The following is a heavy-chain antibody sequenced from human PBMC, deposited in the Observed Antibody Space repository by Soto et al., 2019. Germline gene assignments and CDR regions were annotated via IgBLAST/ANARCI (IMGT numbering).Heavy chain of an antibody. CDR2: INPNSGGT. Sequence: ASVNVSCKASRYTFTDYHIHWARHPPGQGLEWMGWINPNSGGTNYAQKFQGWVTMTRDTSISTAYMELSRLTSDDTAVYYCATACRDGYNCLDYWGQGTLVTVSS. D-gene: IGHD5-12*01. V-gene: IGHV1-2*04. J-gene: IGHJ4*02. CDR1: RYTFTDYH. CDR3: ATACRDGYNCLDY.